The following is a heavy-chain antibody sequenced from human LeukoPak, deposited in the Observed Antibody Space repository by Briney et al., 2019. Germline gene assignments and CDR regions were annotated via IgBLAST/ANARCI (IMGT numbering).Heavy chain of an antibody. CDR3: ARGDFCSSSNCYLRPMVV. CDR2: TYYSGST. D-gene: IGHD2-2*01. Sequence: PSETLSLTCTVSGGSISDYYWNWIRQPPGKGLEWIGYTYYSGSTTYNPSLKSRVTMSVDTAKNQFSLKLRSVTAADTAVYYCARGDFCSSSNCYLRPMVVWGKGTTVTVSS. CDR1: GGSISDYY. J-gene: IGHJ6*03. V-gene: IGHV4-59*01.